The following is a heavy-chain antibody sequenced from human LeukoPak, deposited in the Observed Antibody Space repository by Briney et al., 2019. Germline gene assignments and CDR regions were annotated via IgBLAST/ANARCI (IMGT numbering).Heavy chain of an antibody. CDR2: ISAYNGNT. V-gene: IGHV1-18*04. CDR3: ARDRYDILTGYPPYYFDY. CDR1: GYTFTSYG. D-gene: IGHD3-9*01. Sequence: ASVKVSCKASGYTFTSYGISWVRQAPGQGLGWMGWISAYNGNTNYAQKLQGRVTMTTDTSTSTAYMELRSLRSDDTAVYYCARDRYDILTGYPPYYFDYWGQGTLVTVSS. J-gene: IGHJ4*02.